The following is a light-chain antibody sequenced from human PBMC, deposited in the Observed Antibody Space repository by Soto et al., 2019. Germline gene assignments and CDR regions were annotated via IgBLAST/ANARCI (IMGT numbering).Light chain of an antibody. Sequence: PISLPPSSLSASVGDRVTITCRASHGIRNDLGWYQQKPGKAPKLLIDAASSLESGVPSRFSGSGSGTEFTLTIGGLQPDDGATYYCQQSNSLPITFGQGTRLE. CDR3: QQSNSLPIT. CDR2: AAS. CDR1: HGIRND. J-gene: IGKJ5*01. V-gene: IGKV1-17*01.